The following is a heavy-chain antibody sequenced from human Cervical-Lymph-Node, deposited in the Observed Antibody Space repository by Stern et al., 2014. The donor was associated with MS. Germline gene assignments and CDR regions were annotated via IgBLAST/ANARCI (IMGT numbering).Heavy chain of an antibody. Sequence: VQLLESGAEVKKPGASVKVSCKVSGYTLTELSMHWVRQAPGKALEWMGGFDPEDGETIYAQKFQGRVTMTEDTSTDTAYMELSSLRSEDTAVYYCAGMVRDDWYFDLWGRGTLVTVSS. CDR3: AGMVRDDWYFDL. CDR1: GYTLTELS. J-gene: IGHJ2*01. CDR2: FDPEDGET. D-gene: IGHD3-10*01. V-gene: IGHV1-24*01.